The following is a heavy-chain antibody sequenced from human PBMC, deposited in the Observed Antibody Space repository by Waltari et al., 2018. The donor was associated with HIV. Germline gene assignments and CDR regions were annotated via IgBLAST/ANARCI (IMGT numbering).Heavy chain of an antibody. CDR3: AKDDSTGSSGYYPFHY. D-gene: IGHD3-22*01. J-gene: IGHJ4*02. CDR1: GFTFTNYA. CDR2: ISGVCGSR. V-gene: IGHV3-23*04. Sequence: EVQLVESGGGLVQPGGALRLSCAASGFTFTNYAMNWVRQAPGKGVGWVSAISGVCGSRYDADSVKGRFTISRDNSKNTLYLQMNSLRAEDTAVYYCAKDDSTGSSGYYPFHYWGQGTLITVSS.